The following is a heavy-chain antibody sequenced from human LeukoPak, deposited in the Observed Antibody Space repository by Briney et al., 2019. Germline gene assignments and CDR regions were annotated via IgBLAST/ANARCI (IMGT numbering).Heavy chain of an antibody. D-gene: IGHD1-1*01. V-gene: IGHV4-61*02. CDR2: IYTSGST. Sequence: PSETLSLTCTVSGGSISSGSYYWSWIRQPAGKGLEWIGRIYTSGSTNYNPSLKSRVTISVDTSKNQFSLKLSSVTAADTAVYYCARNPWMGGQGTLVTVSS. J-gene: IGHJ4*02. CDR3: ARNPWM. CDR1: GGSISSGSYY.